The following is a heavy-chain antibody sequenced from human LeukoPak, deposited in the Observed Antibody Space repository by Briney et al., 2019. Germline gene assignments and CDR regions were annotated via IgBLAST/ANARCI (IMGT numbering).Heavy chain of an antibody. V-gene: IGHV1-69*13. CDR3: ARGFGTVTTFDY. Sequence: ASVKVSCKASGGTFSSYAISWVRQAPGQGLKWMGGIIPIFGTANYAQKFQGRVTITADESTSTAYMELSSLRSEDTAVYYCARGFGTVTTFDYWGQGTLVTVSS. CDR2: IIPIFGTA. D-gene: IGHD4-17*01. CDR1: GGTFSSYA. J-gene: IGHJ4*02.